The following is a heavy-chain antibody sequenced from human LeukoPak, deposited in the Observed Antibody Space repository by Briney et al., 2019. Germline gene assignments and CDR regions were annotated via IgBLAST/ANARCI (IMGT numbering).Heavy chain of an antibody. Sequence: PSETLSLTCTVSGGSISSGNFYWNWIRQSAGKGLEWIGRIYTSGTSNYNPSLKSRVTISVDTSKNQFSLKLSSVTAADTAVYYCARRSGSYYPYYFDYWGQGTLVTVSS. D-gene: IGHD1-26*01. V-gene: IGHV4-61*02. CDR3: ARRSGSYYPYYFDY. CDR1: GGSISSGNFY. J-gene: IGHJ4*02. CDR2: IYTSGTS.